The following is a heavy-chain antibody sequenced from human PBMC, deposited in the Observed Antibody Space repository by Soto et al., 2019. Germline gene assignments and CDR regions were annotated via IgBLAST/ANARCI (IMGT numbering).Heavy chain of an antibody. J-gene: IGHJ3*02. D-gene: IGHD3-3*01. CDR1: GFTFSSFA. Sequence: GGSLRLSCTASGFTFSSFAIHWVRQAPGKGLEWVAVISYDGTNEDYADSVKGRFTISRDNSKNTLYLQMNSLRAEDTAVYYCARGVSGLFLEWHRNAFDIWGQGTMVTVSS. CDR3: ARGVSGLFLEWHRNAFDI. CDR2: ISYDGTNE. V-gene: IGHV3-30-3*01.